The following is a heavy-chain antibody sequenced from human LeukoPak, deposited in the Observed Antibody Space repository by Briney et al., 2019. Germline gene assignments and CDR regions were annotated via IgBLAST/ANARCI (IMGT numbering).Heavy chain of an antibody. V-gene: IGHV1-18*01. Sequence: ASVKVSCKATSHISWVRQAPGQGLEWMGWIGSYEGDTYYARKFQGRVTVTTDTSTSTAYMELRSLRSDDTAVYYCARDSGPTLLWFGELLAMDVWGKGTTVTVSS. CDR2: IGSYEGDT. J-gene: IGHJ6*03. D-gene: IGHD3-10*01. CDR3: ARDSGPTLLWFGELLAMDV. CDR1: TSH.